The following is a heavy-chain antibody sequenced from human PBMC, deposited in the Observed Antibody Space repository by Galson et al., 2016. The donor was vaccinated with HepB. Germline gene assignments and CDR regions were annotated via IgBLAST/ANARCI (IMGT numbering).Heavy chain of an antibody. J-gene: IGHJ4*02. CDR1: GFIFTNYA. CDR2: ISHNGDTS. D-gene: IGHD2-8*02. V-gene: IGHV3-64D*09. CDR3: VKTGGTPTTNFDS. Sequence: SLRLSCAATGFIFTNYALHWVRQAPGKGLESVSVISHNGDTSYYADSVKGRFIISRDNSKNTLFLQMSSLRVEDTAVYYGVKTGGTPTTNFDSWGQGTLVIVSS.